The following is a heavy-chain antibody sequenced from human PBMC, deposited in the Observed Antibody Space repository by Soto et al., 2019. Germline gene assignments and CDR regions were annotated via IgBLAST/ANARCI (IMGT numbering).Heavy chain of an antibody. J-gene: IGHJ4*02. D-gene: IGHD3-9*01. Sequence: PGGSLRLSCAASGFTFSNAWMNWVRQAPGKGLEWVAVISYDGSNKYYADSVKGRFTISRDNSKNTLYLQMNSLRAEDTAVYYCAKDISGYDILTGYYRGTLGYWGQGTLVTVSS. CDR3: AKDISGYDILTGYYRGTLGY. CDR1: GFTFSNAW. V-gene: IGHV3-30*18. CDR2: ISYDGSNK.